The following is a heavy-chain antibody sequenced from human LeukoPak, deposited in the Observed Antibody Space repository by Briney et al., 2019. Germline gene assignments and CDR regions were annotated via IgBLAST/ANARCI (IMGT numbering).Heavy chain of an antibody. CDR1: GFTFSIYG. J-gene: IGHJ5*02. V-gene: IGHV3-30*18. CDR2: ISYDGSNK. CDR3: AKGSNSGSYGTRYNWFDP. Sequence: GRSLRLSCAASGFTFSIYGMHWVRQAPGKGLEWVAVISYDGSNKYYGDSVKGRFTISRDNSKNTLYLQMNSLRAEDTAVYYCAKGSNSGSYGTRYNWFDPGGQGTLVTVSS. D-gene: IGHD3-10*01.